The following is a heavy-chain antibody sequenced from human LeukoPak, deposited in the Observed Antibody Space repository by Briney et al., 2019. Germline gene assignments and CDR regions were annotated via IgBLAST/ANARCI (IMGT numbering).Heavy chain of an antibody. CDR1: GFTFSSYG. CDR3: AREVGYCSSTSCNLFDY. J-gene: IGHJ4*02. V-gene: IGHV3-33*01. Sequence: GSLRLSCAASGFTFSSYGMHWVRQAPGKGLEWVAVIQYDGSNKYYADSVKGRFTISRDSSKNTLYLQMNSLRAEDTAVYYCAREVGYCSSTSCNLFDYWGQGTLVTVSS. D-gene: IGHD2-2*01. CDR2: IQYDGSNK.